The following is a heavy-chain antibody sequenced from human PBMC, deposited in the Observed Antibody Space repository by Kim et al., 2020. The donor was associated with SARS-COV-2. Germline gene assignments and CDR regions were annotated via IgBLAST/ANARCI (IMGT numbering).Heavy chain of an antibody. CDR2: IYYSGST. CDR1: GGSISSSSYY. Sequence: SETLSLTCTVSGGSISSSSYYWGWIRQPPGKGLEWIGSIYYSGSTYYNPSLKSRVTISVDTSKNQFSLKLSSVTAADTAVYYCASPRVYGSAIDYWGQGTLVTVSS. V-gene: IGHV4-39*01. J-gene: IGHJ4*02. D-gene: IGHD3-10*01. CDR3: ASPRVYGSAIDY.